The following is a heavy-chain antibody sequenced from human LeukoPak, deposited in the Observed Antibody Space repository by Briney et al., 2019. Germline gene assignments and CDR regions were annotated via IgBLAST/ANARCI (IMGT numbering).Heavy chain of an antibody. V-gene: IGHV3-21*01. CDR2: ISSSSSYI. Sequence: GGSLRLSCAASGFTFSNAWMNWVRQAPGKGLEWVSSISSSSSYIYYADSVKGRFTISRDNAKNSLYLQMNSLRAEDTAVYYCARDKGSGWYADAFDIWGQGTMVTVSS. CDR1: GFTFSNAW. D-gene: IGHD6-19*01. CDR3: ARDKGSGWYADAFDI. J-gene: IGHJ3*02.